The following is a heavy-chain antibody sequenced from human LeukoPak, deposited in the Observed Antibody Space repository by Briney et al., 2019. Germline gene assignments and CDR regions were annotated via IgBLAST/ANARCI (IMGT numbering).Heavy chain of an antibody. J-gene: IGHJ4*02. V-gene: IGHV4-59*01. Sequence: SETQSLTCTVSGGSISSYYWSWIRQPPGKGLEWIGYIYYSGSTNYNPSLKSRVTISVDTSKNQFSLKLSSVTAADTAVYYCARGSWIQLWPGIFDYWGQGTLVTVSS. D-gene: IGHD5-18*01. CDR1: GGSISSYY. CDR2: IYYSGST. CDR3: ARGSWIQLWPGIFDY.